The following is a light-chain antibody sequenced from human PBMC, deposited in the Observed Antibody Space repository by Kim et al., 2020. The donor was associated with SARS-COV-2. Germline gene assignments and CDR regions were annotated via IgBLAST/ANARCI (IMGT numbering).Light chain of an antibody. CDR2: DAS. J-gene: IGKJ3*01. CDR1: HSISTY. CDR3: QQRSYRDT. Sequence: SLSPGERATLSCRASHSISTYLAWYQQKPGQAPSLLIYDASTRATGVPARFSGSGSGTDFTLTISSLEPEDFAVYFCQQRSYRDTFGPGTKVDIK. V-gene: IGKV3-11*01.